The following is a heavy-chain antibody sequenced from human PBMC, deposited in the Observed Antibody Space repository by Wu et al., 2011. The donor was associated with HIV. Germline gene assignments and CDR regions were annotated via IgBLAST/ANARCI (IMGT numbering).Heavy chain of an antibody. CDR1: GGTFSSYA. D-gene: IGHD3-9*01. Sequence: QVQLVQSGAEVKKPGSSVKVSCKASGGTFSSYAISWVRQAPGQGLEWMGGIIPIFGTANYAQKFQGRVTITTDESTSTAYMELSSLRSEDTAVYYCARDYDIPKRGGRDNWFDPWGQGTLVTVSS. J-gene: IGHJ5*02. V-gene: IGHV1-69*05. CDR3: ARDYDIPKRGGRDNWFDP. CDR2: IIPIFGTA.